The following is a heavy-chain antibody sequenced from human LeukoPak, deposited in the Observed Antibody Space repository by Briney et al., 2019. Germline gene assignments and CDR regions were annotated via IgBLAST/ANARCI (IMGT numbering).Heavy chain of an antibody. Sequence: PSETLSLTCVVYGGSFSGYYWSWIRQPPGKGLEWIGEINHSGSTNYNPSLKSRVTISVDTSKNQFSLKLSSVTAADTAVYYCAQNWNDDWIDPWGQGTLVTASS. V-gene: IGHV4-34*01. D-gene: IGHD1-1*01. J-gene: IGHJ5*02. CDR1: GGSFSGYY. CDR3: AQNWNDDWIDP. CDR2: INHSGST.